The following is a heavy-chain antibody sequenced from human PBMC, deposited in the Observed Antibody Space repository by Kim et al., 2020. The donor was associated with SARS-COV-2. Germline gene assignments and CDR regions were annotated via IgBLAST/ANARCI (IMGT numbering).Heavy chain of an antibody. V-gene: IGHV3-30*02. CDR3: AKDRRGYSYGSDY. J-gene: IGHJ4*02. D-gene: IGHD5-18*01. Sequence: YADSVKGRFTISRDNSKNSLYLQMNSLRAEDTAVYYCAKDRRGYSYGSDYWGQGTLVTVSS.